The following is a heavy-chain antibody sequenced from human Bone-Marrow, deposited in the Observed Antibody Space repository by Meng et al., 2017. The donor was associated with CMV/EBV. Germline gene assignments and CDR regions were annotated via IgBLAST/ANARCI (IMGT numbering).Heavy chain of an antibody. CDR2: IRYDGSNK. Sequence: GESLKISCAASGFTFSSYGMHWVRQAPGKGLEWVAFIRYDGSNKYYADSVKGRFTISRDNSKNTLYLQMNSLRAEDTAVYYCAKDSGLVVANLPYYYYGMDVWARGTTVTVSS. D-gene: IGHD2-15*01. CDR1: GFTFSSYG. CDR3: AKDSGLVVANLPYYYYGMDV. J-gene: IGHJ6*02. V-gene: IGHV3-30*02.